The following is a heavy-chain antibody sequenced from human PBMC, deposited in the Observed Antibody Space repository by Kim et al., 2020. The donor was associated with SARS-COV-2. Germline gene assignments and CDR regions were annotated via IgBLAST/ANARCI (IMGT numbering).Heavy chain of an antibody. CDR3: ARDRYYDSSGDAFDI. J-gene: IGHJ3*02. D-gene: IGHD3-22*01. Sequence: KFQGRVTMTRDTSTSTVYMELSSLRSEDTAVYYCARDRYYDSSGDAFDIWGQGTMVTVSS. V-gene: IGHV1-46*01.